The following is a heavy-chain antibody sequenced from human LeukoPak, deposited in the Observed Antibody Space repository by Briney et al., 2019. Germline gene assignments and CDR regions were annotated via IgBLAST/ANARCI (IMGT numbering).Heavy chain of an antibody. CDR3: ARYKVFGGVISPYGMDV. D-gene: IGHD3-16*01. CDR1: GYTFTGYY. CDR2: ISAYNGNT. J-gene: IGHJ6*02. Sequence: ASVKVSCKASGYTFTGYYMHWVRQAPGQGLEWMGWISAYNGNTNYAQKLQGRVTMTTDTSTSTAYMELRSLRSDDTAVYYCARYKVFGGVISPYGMDVWGQGTPVTVSS. V-gene: IGHV1-18*04.